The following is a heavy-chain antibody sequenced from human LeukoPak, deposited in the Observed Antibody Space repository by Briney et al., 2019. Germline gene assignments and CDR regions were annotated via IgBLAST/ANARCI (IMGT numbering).Heavy chain of an antibody. CDR2: ISYDGSNK. V-gene: IGHV3-30*18. CDR3: AKESRLHEYFQH. D-gene: IGHD6-25*01. CDR1: GFTFSSYG. Sequence: GGSLRLSCAASGFTFSSYGTHWVRQAPGKGLEWVAVISYDGSNKYYADSVKGRFTISRDNSKNTLYLQMNSLRAEDTAVYYCAKESRLHEYFQHWGQGTLVTVSS. J-gene: IGHJ1*01.